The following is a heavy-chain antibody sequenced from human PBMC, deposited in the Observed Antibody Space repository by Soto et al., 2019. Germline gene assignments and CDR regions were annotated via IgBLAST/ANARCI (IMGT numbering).Heavy chain of an antibody. D-gene: IGHD2-15*01. CDR3: AHRAVLCSGGTCYSHPFDF. Sequence: QITLKESGPTLVKPTQTLTLTCTFSGFSLTTTGVGVGWIRQPPGKALEWLAIIYWDDDKRYSPSLKSRLTITKDTSKNPVVLTMTKMDPVDTATYFCAHRAVLCSGGTCYSHPFDFWGQGTLVTVSS. J-gene: IGHJ4*02. V-gene: IGHV2-5*02. CDR2: IYWDDDK. CDR1: GFSLTTTGVG.